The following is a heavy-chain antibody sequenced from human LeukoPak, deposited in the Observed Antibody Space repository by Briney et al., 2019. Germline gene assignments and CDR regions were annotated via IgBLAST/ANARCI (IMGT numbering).Heavy chain of an antibody. V-gene: IGHV3-21*06. CDR3: ARSGYYDSSGYPLLDYYGMGV. Sequence: GGSLRLSCIVSGFTFREYTMNWVRQAPGKGLEWISSISSSSDYIYYIDSVRGRFTISRDNARNSLYLQMSSLRPEDTAVYYCARSGYYDSSGYPLLDYYGMGVWGQGTTVTVSS. CDR1: GFTFREYT. D-gene: IGHD3-22*01. J-gene: IGHJ6*02. CDR2: ISSSSDYI.